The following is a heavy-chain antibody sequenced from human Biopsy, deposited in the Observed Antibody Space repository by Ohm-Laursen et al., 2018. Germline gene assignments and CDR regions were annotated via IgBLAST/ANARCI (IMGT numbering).Heavy chain of an antibody. CDR2: IRDNANSYTT. J-gene: IGHJ5*01. CDR1: GLSFSDNY. Sequence: SLRLSCAASGLSFSDNYMDWVRQAPGKGLEWVGRIRDNANSYTTDYAASVKGRFTISRDDSKNSLYLQMNSLKTEDTALYYCARAGRYCSGGGCYSWFDSWGQGTLVTVSS. V-gene: IGHV3-72*01. D-gene: IGHD2-15*01. CDR3: ARAGRYCSGGGCYSWFDS.